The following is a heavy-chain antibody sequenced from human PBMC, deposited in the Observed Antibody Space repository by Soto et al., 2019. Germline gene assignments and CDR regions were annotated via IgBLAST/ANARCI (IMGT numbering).Heavy chain of an antibody. Sequence: ASVKVSCKASGYTFTSYDINWVRQATGQGLEWMGWMNPNSGNTGYAQKFQGRVTMTRNTSISTAYMELSSLRSEDTAVYYCARGGGTGYDSMVYYYGMDVWGQGTTVTVSS. D-gene: IGHD3-9*01. J-gene: IGHJ6*02. V-gene: IGHV1-8*01. CDR1: GYTFTSYD. CDR2: MNPNSGNT. CDR3: ARGGGTGYDSMVYYYGMDV.